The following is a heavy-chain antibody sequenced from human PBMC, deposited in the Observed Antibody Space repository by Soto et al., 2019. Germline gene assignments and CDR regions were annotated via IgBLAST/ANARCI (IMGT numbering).Heavy chain of an antibody. CDR2: IYPGDSDT. V-gene: IGHV5-51*01. Sequence: PGETLKISCKGSGYSFTSYWIGWVSQMPGKGLERMGIIYPGDSDTRYSPSFQGQVTISADKSISTAYLQWSSLKASDIAMYYFAGGGVRGVITRTRDYYGMDVWGQGTTVTVSS. CDR1: GYSFTSYW. D-gene: IGHD3-10*01. CDR3: AGGGVRGVITRTRDYYGMDV. J-gene: IGHJ6*02.